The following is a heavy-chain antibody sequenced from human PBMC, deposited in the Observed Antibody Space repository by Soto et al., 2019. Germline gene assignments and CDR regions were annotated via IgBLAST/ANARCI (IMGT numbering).Heavy chain of an antibody. D-gene: IGHD3-3*01. CDR2: INPNSGGT. CDR1: GYTFTGYY. Sequence: ASVKVSCKASGYTFTGYYMHWVRQAPGQGLEWMGWINPNSGGTNYAQKFQGRVTMTRDTSISTAYMELSRLRSDDTAVYYCAHIPTRRFWSGYHDAFDIWGQGTMVTVSS. CDR3: AHIPTRRFWSGYHDAFDI. J-gene: IGHJ3*02. V-gene: IGHV1-2*02.